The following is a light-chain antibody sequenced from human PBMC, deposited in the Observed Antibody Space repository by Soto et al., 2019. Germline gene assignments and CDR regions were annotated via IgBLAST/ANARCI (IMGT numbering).Light chain of an antibody. Sequence: QSVLTQPPSASGTPGQRVTISCSGSTSNIGGSTVSWYQQFPGAAPKLLIYGNTQRPLGVPVRFSASKSDTSASLAISGLQSEDDADYYCATWNDGVFVFGIGSKVTVL. J-gene: IGLJ1*01. CDR1: TSNIGGST. CDR2: GNT. V-gene: IGLV1-44*01. CDR3: ATWNDGVFV.